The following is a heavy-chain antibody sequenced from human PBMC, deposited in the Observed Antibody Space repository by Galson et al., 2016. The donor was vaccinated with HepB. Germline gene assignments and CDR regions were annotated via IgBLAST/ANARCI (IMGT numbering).Heavy chain of an antibody. CDR2: PSYDGSNE. D-gene: IGHD3-9*01. J-gene: IGHJ4*02. CDR1: GFTFSRSD. CDR3: ANPKTRPYDILTGYSHFDY. Sequence: SLRLSCAASGFTFSRSDMYWVRQAPGKGLEWVAVPSYDGSNEYYADSVKGRFTISRDNSKNTLYLQMNSLRAEDTAVYYCANPKTRPYDILTGYSHFDYWGQGTLVTVSS. V-gene: IGHV3-30*18.